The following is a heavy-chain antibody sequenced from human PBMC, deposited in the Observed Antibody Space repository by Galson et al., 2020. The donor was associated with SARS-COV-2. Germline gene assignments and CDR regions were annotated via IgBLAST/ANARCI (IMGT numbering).Heavy chain of an antibody. V-gene: IGHV3-11*01. CDR2: ISSSGRNI. CDR1: GFTFSDYY. CDR3: ARYAGGPLDY. D-gene: IGHD3-16*01. Sequence: TGGSLRLSCAASGFTFSDYYMSRIRQAPGKGLQWVSYISSSGRNIYYADSVKGRFTISRDNAKNSLYVQMSSLRAEDTAVYYCARYAGGPLDYWGQGTLVTVSS. J-gene: IGHJ4*02.